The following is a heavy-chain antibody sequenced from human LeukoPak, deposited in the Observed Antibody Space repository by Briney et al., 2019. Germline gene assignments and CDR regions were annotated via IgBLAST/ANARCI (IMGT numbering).Heavy chain of an antibody. J-gene: IGHJ5*02. Sequence: PGESLKISCKGFGYSFTSYLIGWVRQMPGKGLEWMGVIYPDDYDTRYSPSFQGQVTISADKSTGTAYLHWSSLQASDTAIYYCTRGGTSYDDSLDYGHWLIPGGQGTLVTVSS. CDR1: GYSFTSYL. V-gene: IGHV5-51*01. CDR2: IYPDDYDT. D-gene: IGHD3-22*01. CDR3: TRGGTSYDDSLDYGHWLIP.